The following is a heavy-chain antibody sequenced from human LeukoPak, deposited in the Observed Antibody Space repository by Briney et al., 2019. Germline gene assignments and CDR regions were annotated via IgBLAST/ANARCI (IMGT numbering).Heavy chain of an antibody. CDR3: AKALQLWLRASFDF. Sequence: PGGSLRLSCAASGFTFSGFGMHWVRQAPGKGLEWVAYIHTDQTIQYYADSVKGRFTISRDNAKNSLYLQMNNLRAEDTAVYYCAKALQLWLRASFDFWGQGTLVTVSS. CDR1: GFTFSGFG. D-gene: IGHD5-18*01. V-gene: IGHV3-30*02. J-gene: IGHJ4*02. CDR2: IHTDQTIQ.